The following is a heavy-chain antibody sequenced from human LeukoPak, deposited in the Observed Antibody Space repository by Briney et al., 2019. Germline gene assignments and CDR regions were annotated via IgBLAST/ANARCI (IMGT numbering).Heavy chain of an antibody. Sequence: GGSLRLSCAASGFTFSSYAMHWVRQAPGKGLEWVAVIPYDGSNKYYADSVKGRFTISRDNSKNTLYLQMNSLRAEDTAVYYCAREPPVSTSLDYWGQGTLVTVSS. D-gene: IGHD2-2*01. CDR2: IPYDGSNK. J-gene: IGHJ4*02. CDR3: AREPPVSTSLDY. V-gene: IGHV3-30-3*01. CDR1: GFTFSSYA.